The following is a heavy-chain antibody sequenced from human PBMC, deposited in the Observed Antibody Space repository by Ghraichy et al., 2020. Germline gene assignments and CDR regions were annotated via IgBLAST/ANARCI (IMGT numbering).Heavy chain of an antibody. CDR2: IYYNGIT. J-gene: IGHJ4*02. CDR1: GVSISSSSYY. Sequence: SETLSLTCTVSGVSISSSSYYWGWARQPPGKGLEWLVSIYYNGITYYNPSLNSRATISVETPKSQFSLKLGSVAAADTAVYFCARSWGSSWYWGYWGQGILVTVSS. V-gene: IGHV4-39*01. CDR3: ARSWGSSWYWGY. D-gene: IGHD3-22*01.